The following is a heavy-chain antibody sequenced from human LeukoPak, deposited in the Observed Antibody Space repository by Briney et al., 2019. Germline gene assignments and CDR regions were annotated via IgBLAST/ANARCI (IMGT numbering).Heavy chain of an antibody. J-gene: IGHJ4*02. CDR3: AKDGQLGGSSWFTLYFDY. CDR1: GFTFSSYA. CDR2: ISGSGGST. V-gene: IGHV3-23*01. D-gene: IGHD6-13*01. Sequence: PGGSLRLSCAASGFTFSSYAMSWVRQAPGKGLEWVSAISGSGGSTYYADSVKGRLTISRDNAKNTLYLQMNSLGPEDTAVYYCAKDGQLGGSSWFTLYFDYWGQGTLVTVSS.